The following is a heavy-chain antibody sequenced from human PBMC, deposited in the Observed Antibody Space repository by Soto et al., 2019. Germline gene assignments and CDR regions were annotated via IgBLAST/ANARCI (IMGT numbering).Heavy chain of an antibody. J-gene: IGHJ6*02. D-gene: IGHD3-9*01. Sequence: GASGQVCCAASSPTFTSYGISWVRQAPGQGLAWMGWISAYTGNTNYAQQLQGRVTMTTDTSTRTAYMELRSLRADDPAVYYCARHATPLRGNDILTGKTYYYVGGLDGSVQGTTAPV. V-gene: IGHV1-18*04. CDR1: SPTFTSYG. CDR2: ISAYTGNT. CDR3: ARHATPLRGNDILTGKTYYYVGGLDG.